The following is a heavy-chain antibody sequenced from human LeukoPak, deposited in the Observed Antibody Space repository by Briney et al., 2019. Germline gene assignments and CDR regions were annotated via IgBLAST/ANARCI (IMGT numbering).Heavy chain of an antibody. D-gene: IGHD3-10*01. CDR1: GGSISSSTYY. J-gene: IGHJ4*02. Sequence: SETLSLTCTVSGGSISSSTYYWGWIRQPPGKGLEWIESIYYSGSTYYNPSLKSRVTISVDTSKNQFSLKLNSVTAAGTAVYYCARAIRVLRGVMNSDYWGQGTLVTVSS. CDR2: IYYSGST. V-gene: IGHV4-39*07. CDR3: ARAIRVLRGVMNSDY.